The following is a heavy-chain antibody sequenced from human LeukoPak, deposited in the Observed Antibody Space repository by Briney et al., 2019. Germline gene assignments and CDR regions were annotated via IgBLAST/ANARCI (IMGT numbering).Heavy chain of an antibody. V-gene: IGHV4-59*01. Sequence: PSETLSLTCTVSGGSISSYYWSWIRQPPGKGLEWIGYIYYSGSTNHNPSLKSRVTISVDTSKNQFSLKLSSVTAADTAVYYCARMQNYYFYMDVWGKGTTVTVSS. CDR1: GGSISSYY. CDR3: ARMQNYYFYMDV. CDR2: IYYSGST. J-gene: IGHJ6*03.